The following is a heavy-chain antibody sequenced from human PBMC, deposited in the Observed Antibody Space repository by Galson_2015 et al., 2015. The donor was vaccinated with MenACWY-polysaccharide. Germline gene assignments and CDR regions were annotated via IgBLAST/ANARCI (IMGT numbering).Heavy chain of an antibody. CDR3: ARYACTSTSCYFDY. D-gene: IGHD2-2*01. J-gene: IGHJ4*02. CDR2: IYYSGST. V-gene: IGHV4-59*01. Sequence: LTCTVSGGSIGSYYWTWIRQPPGKGLEYIGYIYYSGSTKYSPSLKSRVTISVDTSKNQFSLKLSSVTAADTAVYYCARYACTSTSCYFDYWGQGTLVTVSS. CDR1: GGSIGSYY.